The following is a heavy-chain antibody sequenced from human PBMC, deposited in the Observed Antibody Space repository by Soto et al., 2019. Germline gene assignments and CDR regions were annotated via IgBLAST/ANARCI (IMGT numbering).Heavy chain of an antibody. CDR1: GGSVSSGSYY. CDR3: ARSEITMIRALDY. CDR2: IYYSGST. J-gene: IGHJ4*02. V-gene: IGHV4-61*01. Sequence: PSETLSLTCTVSGGSVSSGSYYWSWIRQPPGKGLEWIGHIYYSGSTNYNPSLKSRVTISVDTSKKQFSLKLSSVTAADTAVYYCARSEITMIRALDYWGQGILVTVSS. D-gene: IGHD3-10*01.